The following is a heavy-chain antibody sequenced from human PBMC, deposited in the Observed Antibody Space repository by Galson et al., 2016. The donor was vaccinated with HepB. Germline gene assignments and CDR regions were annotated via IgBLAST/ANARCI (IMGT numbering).Heavy chain of an antibody. CDR3: ARDQRWLQFGKDAFDL. J-gene: IGHJ3*01. V-gene: IGHV3-7*03. CDR1: GFAFTTYW. D-gene: IGHD5-24*01. CDR2: IIQEGHHM. Sequence: SLRLSCAASGFAFTTYWMNWVRQAPGKGLEWVANIIQEGHHMNYVESVEGRFTISRDNANNSVFLQMDSLRVEDTALYYCARDQRWLQFGKDAFDLWGQGTFVIVSS.